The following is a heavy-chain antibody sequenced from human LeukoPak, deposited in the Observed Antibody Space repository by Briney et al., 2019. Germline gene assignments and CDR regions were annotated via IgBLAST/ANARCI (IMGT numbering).Heavy chain of an antibody. D-gene: IGHD3-10*01. Sequence: GGSLRLSCAASGFTFDDYGMHWVRQAPGKGLEWVSGISWNSGNIGYADSVKGRFTISRDNAKNSLYLQMSSLRAEDTAVYYCVRDRGFGADDYWGQGTLVTVSS. CDR1: GFTFDDYG. J-gene: IGHJ4*02. CDR2: ISWNSGNI. CDR3: VRDRGFGADDY. V-gene: IGHV3-9*01.